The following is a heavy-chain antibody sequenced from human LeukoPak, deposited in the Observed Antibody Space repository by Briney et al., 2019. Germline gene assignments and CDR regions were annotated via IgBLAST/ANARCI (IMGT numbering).Heavy chain of an antibody. CDR2: IRYDGSNK. J-gene: IGHJ4*02. CDR3: AKLGLGTIFSFDY. D-gene: IGHD3-9*01. Sequence: QPGGSLRLSCAASGFTFSSYGMHWVRQAPGEGLEWVAFIRYDGSNKYYADSVKGRFTISRDNSKNTLYLQMNSLRAEDTAVYYCAKLGLGTIFSFDYWGQGTLVTVSS. CDR1: GFTFSSYG. V-gene: IGHV3-30*02.